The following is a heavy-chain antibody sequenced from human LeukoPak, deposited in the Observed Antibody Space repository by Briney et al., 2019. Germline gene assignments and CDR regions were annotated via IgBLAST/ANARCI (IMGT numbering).Heavy chain of an antibody. D-gene: IGHD3-10*01. J-gene: IGHJ6*03. Sequence: GASVKVSCKASGYTFTSYDISWVRQATGQGLEWMGWMNPNSGNTGYAQKFQGRVTMTRNTSISTAYMELSSLRSEDTAVYYCARRGYYYYYMDVWGKGTTVTVSS. CDR1: GYTFTSYD. CDR3: ARRGYYYYYMDV. CDR2: MNPNSGNT. V-gene: IGHV1-8*01.